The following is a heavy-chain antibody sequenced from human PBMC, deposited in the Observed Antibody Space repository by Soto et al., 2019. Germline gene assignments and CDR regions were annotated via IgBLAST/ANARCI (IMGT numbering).Heavy chain of an antibody. CDR2: IYYSGST. CDR1: GGSISSYY. J-gene: IGHJ6*02. D-gene: IGHD2-15*01. V-gene: IGHV4-59*01. Sequence: SETLSLTCTVSGGSISSYYWSWIRQPPGKGLEWIGYIYYSGSTNYNPSLKSRVTISVDTSKNPFSLKLSSVTAADTAVYYCARDPSWECSGGSCYGMDVWGQGTTVTVSS. CDR3: ARDPSWECSGGSCYGMDV.